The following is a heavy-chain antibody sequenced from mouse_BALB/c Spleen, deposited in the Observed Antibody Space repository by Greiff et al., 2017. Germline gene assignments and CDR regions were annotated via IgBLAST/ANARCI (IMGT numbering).Heavy chain of an antibody. Sequence: VQLQQPGAELVKPGASVKLSCKASGYTFTSYWMHWVKQRPGQGLEWIGEINPSNGRTNYNEKFKSKATLTVDKSSSTAYMQLSSLTSEDSAVYYCASYYGNPFDYWGQGTTLTVSS. D-gene: IGHD2-10*01. CDR2: INPSNGRT. V-gene: IGHV1S81*02. CDR3: ASYYGNPFDY. J-gene: IGHJ2*01. CDR1: GYTFTSYW.